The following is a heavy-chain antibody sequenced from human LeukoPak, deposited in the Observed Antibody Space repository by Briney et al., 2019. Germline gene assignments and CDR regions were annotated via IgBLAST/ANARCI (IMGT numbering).Heavy chain of an antibody. Sequence: PGGSLRLSCTASGFTFSSYNMHWVRQPTGKGLEWVSAVGTAGDTYYPGSVKGRFTISRESAKNSLYLQMNSLRAGDTAVNYCARRGDSRGYYDAFDIWGQGTMVTVSS. J-gene: IGHJ3*02. CDR2: VGTAGDT. CDR1: GFTFSSYN. V-gene: IGHV3-13*01. D-gene: IGHD3-22*01. CDR3: ARRGDSRGYYDAFDI.